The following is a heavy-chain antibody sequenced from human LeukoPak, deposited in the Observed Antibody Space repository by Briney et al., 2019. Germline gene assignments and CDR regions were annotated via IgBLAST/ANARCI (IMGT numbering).Heavy chain of an antibody. CDR2: IYPGDSDT. V-gene: IGHV5-51*01. CDR1: GYSSTSYW. Sequence: HGESLKISCKGSGYSSTSYWIGWVRQMPGKGLEWMGIIYPGDSDTRYSPSFQGQVTISADKSISTAYLQWSSLKASDTAMYYCARHHTVTNTDYYMDVWGKGTTVTVSS. CDR3: ARHHTVTNTDYYMDV. J-gene: IGHJ6*03. D-gene: IGHD4-17*01.